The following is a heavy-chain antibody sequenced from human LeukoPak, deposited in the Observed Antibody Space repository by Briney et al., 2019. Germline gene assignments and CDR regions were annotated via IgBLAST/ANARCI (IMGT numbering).Heavy chain of an antibody. Sequence: GGSLRLSCAASGFTFSSYAMNWVRQGPGKGLEWVSGISGSGDNTYYADSVKGRFTISRDNAKNSLYLQMNSLRAEDTAVYYCARGLHFRVYDSSDYYPYWGQGTLVTVSS. V-gene: IGHV3-23*01. CDR3: ARGLHFRVYDSSDYYPY. CDR1: GFTFSSYA. CDR2: ISGSGDNT. D-gene: IGHD3-22*01. J-gene: IGHJ4*02.